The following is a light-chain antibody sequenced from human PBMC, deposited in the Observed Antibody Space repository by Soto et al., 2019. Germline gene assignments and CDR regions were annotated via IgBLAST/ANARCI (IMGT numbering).Light chain of an antibody. J-gene: IGKJ1*01. Sequence: AIRMTQSPSSFSASTGDRVTITCRASQGISRYLAWYQQKPGKAPKLLIYAASTLQSGVPSRVSGSGSGTDFPLTISCLQSEDFATYYCQQYYSDFLTCGQGTKVEIK. V-gene: IGKV1-8*01. CDR2: AAS. CDR3: QQYYSDFLT. CDR1: QGISRY.